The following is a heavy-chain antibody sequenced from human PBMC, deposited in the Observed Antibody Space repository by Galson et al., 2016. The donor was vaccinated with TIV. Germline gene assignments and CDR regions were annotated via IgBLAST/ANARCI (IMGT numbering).Heavy chain of an antibody. CDR3: ARERYFDASGYYYYYYGMDV. D-gene: IGHD3-22*01. J-gene: IGHJ6*02. V-gene: IGHV3-23*01. CDR1: GFTFSTYA. Sequence: SLRLSCAASGFTFSTYAMSWVRQAPGKGLEWVSAIIGTTGDTSYTDSVKGRFTISRDNSKNTVFLQMNSLRAEDTAVYFCARERYFDASGYYYYYYGMDVWGQGTTVTVSS. CDR2: IIGTTGDT.